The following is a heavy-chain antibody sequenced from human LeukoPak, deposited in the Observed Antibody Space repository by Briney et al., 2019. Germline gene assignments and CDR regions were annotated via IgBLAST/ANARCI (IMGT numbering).Heavy chain of an antibody. CDR1: GFTFTTSW. CDR2: INGDGSST. V-gene: IGHV3-74*01. CDR3: ARNSGTNFDY. Sequence: PGGSLRLSCATSGFTFTTSWMHWVRQAPGKGLVWVSRINGDGSSTNYADSVKGRFTISRGNAENTLYLQMNSLRAEDTAVYYCARNSGTNFDYWGQGTLVTVSS. D-gene: IGHD1-1*01. J-gene: IGHJ4*02.